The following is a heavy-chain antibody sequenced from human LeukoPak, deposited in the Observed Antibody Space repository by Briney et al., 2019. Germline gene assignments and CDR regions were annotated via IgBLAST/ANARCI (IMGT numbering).Heavy chain of an antibody. CDR3: ASPSSGQSFDI. V-gene: IGHV3-53*01. Sequence: GGSLRLSCAASGFIVSSNYMSWVRQAPGKGLEWVSVIYTGGNTYYADSVKGRFTISRDNSKNTLYLQMHSLRAEDTAVYYCASPSSGQSFDIWGQGTMVTVSS. CDR2: IYTGGNT. CDR1: GFIVSSNY. D-gene: IGHD6-19*01. J-gene: IGHJ3*02.